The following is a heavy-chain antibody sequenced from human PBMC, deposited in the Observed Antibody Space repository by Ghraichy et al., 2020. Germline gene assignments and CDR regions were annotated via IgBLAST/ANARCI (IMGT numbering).Heavy chain of an antibody. CDR1: GFIFSTYS. J-gene: IGHJ4*02. CDR3: ARGRQYYDSSATNFDY. Sequence: GGSLRLSCAASGFIFSTYSMNWVRQAPGKGLEWVSSISSSSSYIYYADSVKGRFTISRDNANNSLYLQMNSLRAEDTAVYYCARGRQYYDSSATNFDYWGQGTLVTVSS. V-gene: IGHV3-21*01. D-gene: IGHD3-22*01. CDR2: ISSSSSYI.